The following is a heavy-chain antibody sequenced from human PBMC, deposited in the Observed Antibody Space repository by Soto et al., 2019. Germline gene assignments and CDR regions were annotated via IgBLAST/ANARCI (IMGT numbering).Heavy chain of an antibody. Sequence: PGESLNLSCKVSGYSFTIYWISWVRQMPGKGLEWMVRIYPSDSYTNYTPSSQSHFTIPADKSISTAYLQWRRLKASATAWYYCGRTMPTVRVWRTVYYSGKDVWGQGTTVTVS. CDR3: GRTMPTVRVWRTVYYSGKDV. D-gene: IGHD4-17*01. V-gene: IGHV5-10-1*01. CDR2: IYPSDSYT. J-gene: IGHJ6*02. CDR1: GYSFTIYW.